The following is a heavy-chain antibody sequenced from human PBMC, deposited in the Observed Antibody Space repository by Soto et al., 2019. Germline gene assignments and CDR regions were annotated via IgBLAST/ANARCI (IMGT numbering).Heavy chain of an antibody. Sequence: SGPTLVNPTQTLTLTCTFSGFSLSTSGMCVSWIRQPPGKALEWLALIDWDDDKYYSTSLKTRLTISKDTSKNQVVLTMTNMDPVDTATYYCARIPLGYYDSPGAFDFWGQWTMVTVSS. V-gene: IGHV2-70*01. CDR3: ARIPLGYYDSPGAFDF. CDR2: IDWDDDK. CDR1: GFSLSTSGMC. D-gene: IGHD3-22*01. J-gene: IGHJ3*01.